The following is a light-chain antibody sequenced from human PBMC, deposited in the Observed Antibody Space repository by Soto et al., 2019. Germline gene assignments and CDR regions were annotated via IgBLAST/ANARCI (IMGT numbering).Light chain of an antibody. V-gene: IGKV4-1*01. CDR1: QTISYTSINKTY. CDR2: WAS. CDR3: QQYFSYPLT. Sequence: QSPDSLAVSLGERATISCKSSQTISYTSINKTYLAWYQQRPGQPPKLLIYWASIRGSGVPDRLSGSGFGTDFTLTISSLQTEDVAVYYCQQYFSYPLTFGGGTKVDTK. J-gene: IGKJ4*01.